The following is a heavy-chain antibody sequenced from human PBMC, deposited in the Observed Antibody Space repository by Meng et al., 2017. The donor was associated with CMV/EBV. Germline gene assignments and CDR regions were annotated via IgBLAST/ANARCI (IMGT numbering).Heavy chain of an antibody. CDR2: ISAYNGNT. CDR3: ARVKRSIAARRTWYYFDY. J-gene: IGHJ4*02. Sequence: ASVKVSCKASGYTFTSYGISWVRQAPGQGLEWMGWISAYNGNTNYAQKLQGRVTMTTDTSTSTAYMELRSLRSEDTAVYYCARVKRSIAARRTWYYFDYWGQGTLVTVSS. CDR1: GYTFTSYG. D-gene: IGHD6-6*01. V-gene: IGHV1-18*01.